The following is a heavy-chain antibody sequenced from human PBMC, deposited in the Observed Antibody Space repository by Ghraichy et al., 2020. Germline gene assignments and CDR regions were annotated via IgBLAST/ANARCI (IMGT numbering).Heavy chain of an antibody. CDR2: IIPIFGTA. CDR1: GGTFSSYA. Sequence: SVKVSCKASGGTFSSYAISWVRQAPGQGLEWMGGIIPIFGTANYAQKFQGRVTITTDESTSTAYMELSSLRSEDTAVYYCASPLEMATIRVEGLYAFDIWGQGTMVTVSS. J-gene: IGHJ3*02. V-gene: IGHV1-69*05. CDR3: ASPLEMATIRVEGLYAFDI. D-gene: IGHD5-24*01.